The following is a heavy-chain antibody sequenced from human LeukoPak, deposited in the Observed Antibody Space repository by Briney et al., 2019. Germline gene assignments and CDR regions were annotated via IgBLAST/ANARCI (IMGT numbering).Heavy chain of an antibody. V-gene: IGHV3-23*01. CDR1: GFTFSDYA. CDR3: ARDYYDSSGYYYFDY. D-gene: IGHD3-22*01. Sequence: GGSLRLSCAASGFTFSDYAMTWVRQAPGKGLEWVATISGSGVMTYYADSVKGRFTVSGDNAKNSLYLQMNSLRAEDTAVYYCARDYYDSSGYYYFDYWGQGTLVTVSS. CDR2: ISGSGVMT. J-gene: IGHJ4*02.